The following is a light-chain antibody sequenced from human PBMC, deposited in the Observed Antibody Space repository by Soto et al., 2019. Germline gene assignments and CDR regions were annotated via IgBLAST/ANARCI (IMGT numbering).Light chain of an antibody. J-gene: IGKJ5*01. Sequence: AIRMTQSPSSLSASTGDRVTITCRASQGISSYLAWYQQKPGKAPKLLIYAASTLQSGVPSRFSGSGSGTDFTLTISCLQSEDFATYYCQQYYSYPTFGQGTRLESK. CDR2: AAS. CDR3: QQYYSYPT. CDR1: QGISSY. V-gene: IGKV1-8*01.